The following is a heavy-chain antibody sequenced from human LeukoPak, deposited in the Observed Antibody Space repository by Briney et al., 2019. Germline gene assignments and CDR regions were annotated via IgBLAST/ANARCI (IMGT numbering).Heavy chain of an antibody. J-gene: IGHJ4*02. V-gene: IGHV1-8*01. CDR3: ARGRSGLAAAGTYDY. CDR2: MRPNSGKT. CDR1: GYNFINYD. D-gene: IGHD6-25*01. Sequence: ASVKVSCKTSGYNFINYDITWVRQASGQGLEWMGWMRPNSGKTGYAQKFQGRVTMAENTSISTAYMELSSLRFDDTAVYYCARGRSGLAAAGTYDYWGQGTLITVSS.